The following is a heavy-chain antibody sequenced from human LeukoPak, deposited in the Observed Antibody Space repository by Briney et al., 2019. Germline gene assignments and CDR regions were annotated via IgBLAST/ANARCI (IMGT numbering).Heavy chain of an antibody. CDR1: GYTFTSYD. Sequence: AXVKVSCKASGYTFTSYDINWVRQAPGQGLEWMGWMNPNSGNTGYAQKFQGRVTMTRNTSISTAYMELSSLRSEDTAVYYCARGSLIVPRMDVWGKGTTVTVSS. V-gene: IGHV1-8*01. CDR2: MNPNSGNT. CDR3: ARGSLIVPRMDV. D-gene: IGHD2-8*01. J-gene: IGHJ6*03.